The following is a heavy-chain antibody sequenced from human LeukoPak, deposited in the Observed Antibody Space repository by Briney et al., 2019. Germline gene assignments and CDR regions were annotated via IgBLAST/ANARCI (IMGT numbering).Heavy chain of an antibody. Sequence: GGPLRLSCAAPGFFFDNYAIHWVRQAPRKGLEWVSLISGDGGSTFYADSVRGRFTISRDNTRKSLSLQMSSLRSEDTALYYCARESETSGWYDYWGQGTLVTVSS. CDR1: GFFFDNYA. J-gene: IGHJ4*02. CDR3: ARESETSGWYDY. V-gene: IGHV3-43*02. D-gene: IGHD6-19*01. CDR2: ISGDGGST.